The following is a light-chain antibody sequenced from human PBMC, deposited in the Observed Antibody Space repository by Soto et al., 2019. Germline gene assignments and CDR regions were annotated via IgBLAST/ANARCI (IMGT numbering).Light chain of an antibody. CDR1: QSISSY. V-gene: IGKV1-39*01. Sequence: DIQMTQSPSSLSASVGDRVTITCRASQSISSYLNWYQQKSGEAPKLLIYAASSLQSGVPSRFSGSGSETEFTLTISSLQPEDFATYYCQRGYHTTFTFGPGTKVDIK. CDR2: AAS. J-gene: IGKJ3*01. CDR3: QRGYHTTFT.